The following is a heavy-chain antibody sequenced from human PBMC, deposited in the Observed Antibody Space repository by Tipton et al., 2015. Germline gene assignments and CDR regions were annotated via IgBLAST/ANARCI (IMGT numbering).Heavy chain of an antibody. CDR3: ARQWSGELQTFDY. J-gene: IGHJ4*02. V-gene: IGHV3-11*01. Sequence: GSLRLSCAASGFTFTDYYMSWIRQSPGKGLEWFSSISASGDTIYYADSVKGRSTISRDNAKNSLSLQINSLRAEDTAVYYCARQWSGELQTFDYWGQGALVTVSS. CDR2: ISASGDTI. CDR1: GFTFTDYY. D-gene: IGHD3-3*01.